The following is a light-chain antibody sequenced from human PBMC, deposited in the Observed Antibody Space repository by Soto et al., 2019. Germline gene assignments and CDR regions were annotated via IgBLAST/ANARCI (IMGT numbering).Light chain of an antibody. CDR3: QSYDRSLRGVV. CDR2: GDI. J-gene: IGLJ2*01. V-gene: IGLV1-40*01. CDR1: GSNIGASYD. Sequence: QSVLTQPPSVSGAPGQRVTISCTGTGSNIGASYDVYWYQRLPGTAPKLLIYGDINRPSGVPDRFSASKSGTSDSLAITGLQAEDEADYYCQSYDRSLRGVVFGGGTKLTVL.